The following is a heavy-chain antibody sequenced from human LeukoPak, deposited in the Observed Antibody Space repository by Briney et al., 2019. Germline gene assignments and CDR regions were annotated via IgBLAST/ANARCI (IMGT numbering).Heavy chain of an antibody. V-gene: IGHV3-48*03. D-gene: IGHD1-26*01. J-gene: IGHJ4*02. CDR2: ISSSGSTI. CDR1: GFTFSSYG. Sequence: GGSLRPSCAASGFTFSSYGMNWVRQAPGKGLEWVSYISSSGSTIYYADSVKGRFTISRDNAKNSLYLQMNSLRAEDTAVYYCARDRSGSSPFDYWGQGTLVTVSS. CDR3: ARDRSGSSPFDY.